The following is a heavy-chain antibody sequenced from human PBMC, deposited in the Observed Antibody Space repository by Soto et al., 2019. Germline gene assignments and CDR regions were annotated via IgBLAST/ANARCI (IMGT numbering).Heavy chain of an antibody. V-gene: IGHV4-30-4*01. CDR3: ARVDWNYVWFDP. J-gene: IGHJ5*02. Sequence: SETLSLTCTVSGGSISSGDYYWSWIRQPPGKGLEWIGYIYYSGSTYYNPSLKSRVTISVDTSKNQFSLKLSSVTAADTAVYYCARVDWNYVWFDPWGQGTLVTVSS. D-gene: IGHD1-7*01. CDR1: GGSISSGDYY. CDR2: IYYSGST.